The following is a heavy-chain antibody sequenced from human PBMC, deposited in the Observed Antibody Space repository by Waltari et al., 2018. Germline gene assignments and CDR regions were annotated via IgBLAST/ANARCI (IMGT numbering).Heavy chain of an antibody. CDR1: GCTVNNVA. V-gene: IGHV3-23*01. CDR2: ISGSGGTT. Sequence: EVELLESGGGLVQPGGTLRRYCAASGCTVNNVAMTWVRQAPGKGLEWVSAISGSGGTTYYADSVKGRFTISRDNSRNVLYLQMNTLSAEDTAVYYCAKDRCTDGQCYTYFDYWGQGALITVSS. D-gene: IGHD2-8*01. CDR3: AKDRCTDGQCYTYFDY. J-gene: IGHJ4*02.